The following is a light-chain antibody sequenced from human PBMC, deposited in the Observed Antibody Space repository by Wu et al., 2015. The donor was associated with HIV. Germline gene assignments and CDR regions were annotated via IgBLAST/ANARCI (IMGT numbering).Light chain of an antibody. CDR2: GAS. CDR3: QQYGRSPKYS. CDR1: QSVSSTY. V-gene: IGKV3-20*01. J-gene: IGKJ2*03. Sequence: EIVLTQSPATLSLSPGERATLSCRASQSVSSTYLAWYQQKPGQPPRLLIYGASSRATGIPDRFSGSGSGTDFTLTISRLEPEDFAVYYCQQYGRSPKYSFGQGTKLEIK.